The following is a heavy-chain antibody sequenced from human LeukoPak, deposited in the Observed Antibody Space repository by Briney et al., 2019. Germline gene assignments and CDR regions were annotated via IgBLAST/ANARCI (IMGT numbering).Heavy chain of an antibody. CDR1: GGSFSGYS. CDR3: ARISALLWPPGRGFDI. J-gene: IGHJ3*02. Sequence: SETLSLTCAVFGGSFSGYSWSWIRQPPGKGLEWIGEINYSGSTNYNPSLKSRVTISADTSKNQFSLKLSSVTAADTAVYYCARISALLWPPGRGFDIWGQGTMVTVSS. CDR2: INYSGST. D-gene: IGHD3-10*01. V-gene: IGHV4-34*01.